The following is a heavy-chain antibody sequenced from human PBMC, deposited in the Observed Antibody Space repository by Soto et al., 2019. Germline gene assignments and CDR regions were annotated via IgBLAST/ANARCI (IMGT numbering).Heavy chain of an antibody. D-gene: IGHD5-12*01. V-gene: IGHV4-39*01. CDR1: GGSISSSSYY. J-gene: IGHJ6*03. CDR2: FYYSGST. Sequence: QLQLEESGPGLVKPSETLSLTCIVSGGSISSSSYYWGWIRQPPGKGLEWIGSFYYSGSTYYSPSLKSRVTISGDTSKNQISLRLSSVTAADTAVYYCARISVASRYMDVWGKGTTVTVSS. CDR3: ARISVASRYMDV.